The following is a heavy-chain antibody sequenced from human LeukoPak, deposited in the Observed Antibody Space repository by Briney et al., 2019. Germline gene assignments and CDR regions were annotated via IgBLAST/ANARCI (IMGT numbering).Heavy chain of an antibody. CDR3: ARTAYCSSSSCFVGFGLDL. J-gene: IGHJ6*02. CDR1: GFSFSSYS. V-gene: IGHV3-21*01. D-gene: IGHD2-21*01. CDR2: ISTTSTYT. Sequence: GGSLRLSCAASGFSFSSYSMNWVRQTPGKGLEWVSSISTTSTYTYYADSVRGRFTVSRDSSFYLQVNSLRVEDTAVYYCARTAYCSSSSCFVGFGLDLWGQGTTVIVS.